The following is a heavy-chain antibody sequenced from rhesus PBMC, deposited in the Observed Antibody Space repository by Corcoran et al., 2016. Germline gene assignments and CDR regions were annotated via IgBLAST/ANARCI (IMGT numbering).Heavy chain of an antibody. D-gene: IGHD2-27*01. CDR2: IYGSGGST. Sequence: QVQLQESGPAVVKPSETLSLTCAVSGGSISSSNWWSWIRQSPGKGLEWIGGIYGSGGSTEYNPSLKSLVTISIDTSKNQFSLKLSSVTAADTAVYYCATRRSGTPFDYWGQGVLVTVSS. CDR1: GGSISSSNW. J-gene: IGHJ4*01. V-gene: IGHV4-93*02. CDR3: ATRRSGTPFDY.